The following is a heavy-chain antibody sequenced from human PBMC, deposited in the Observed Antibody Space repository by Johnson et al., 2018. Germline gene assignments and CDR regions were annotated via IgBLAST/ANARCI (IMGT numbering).Heavy chain of an antibody. V-gene: IGHV4-59*01. CDR1: GGSISSYY. D-gene: IGHD1/OR15-1a*01. CDR2: IYYSVST. CDR3: SGDFGTTLGRFSSPPYYYYYYMDV. Sequence: QVQLRESGPGLVEPTETLSLTCTVSGGSISSYYWSWIRQPPGKGLEWIWYIYYSVSTHYNPSLKSRVTISVDTSKNQFSLKLSSVTAADPAVYYCSGDFGTTLGRFSSPPYYYYYYMDVWGKGTTVTVSS. J-gene: IGHJ6*03.